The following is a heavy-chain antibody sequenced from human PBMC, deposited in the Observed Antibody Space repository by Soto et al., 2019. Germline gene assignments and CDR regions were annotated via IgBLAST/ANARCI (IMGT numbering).Heavy chain of an antibody. CDR2: IYYSGST. J-gene: IGHJ5*02. D-gene: IGHD2-15*01. Sequence: SETLSLTCTVSGGSISSYYWSWIRQPPGKGLEWIGYIYYSGSTNYNPSLKSRVTISVDTSKNQFSLKLSSVTAADTAVYYCARHPCSGGSCFNWFDPWGQGTLVTVSS. CDR1: GGSISSYY. CDR3: ARHPCSGGSCFNWFDP. V-gene: IGHV4-59*08.